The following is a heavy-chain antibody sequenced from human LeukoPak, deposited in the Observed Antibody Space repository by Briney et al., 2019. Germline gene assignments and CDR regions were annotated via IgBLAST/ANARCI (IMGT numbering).Heavy chain of an antibody. Sequence: GGSLRLSCAASGFVFRNYWMSWVHQAPGKGLEWVANTKPDGSEKNYVGSVKGRFTISRDNTKNSLYLQMDSLRAEDTALYYCARVDYVDEGWGYWGQGTLVTVSS. J-gene: IGHJ4*02. CDR3: ARVDYVDEGWGY. CDR2: TKPDGSEK. V-gene: IGHV3-7*04. D-gene: IGHD3-16*01. CDR1: GFVFRNYW.